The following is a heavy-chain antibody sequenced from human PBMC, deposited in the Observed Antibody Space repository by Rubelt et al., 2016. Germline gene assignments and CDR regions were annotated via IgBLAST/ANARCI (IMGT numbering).Heavy chain of an antibody. CDR1: GGSISSSSYY. CDR2: INHSGST. J-gene: IGHJ4*02. Sequence: QVQLQESGPGLVKPSETLSLTCTVSGGSISSSSYYWSWIRQPPGKGLEWIGEINHSGSTNYNTSLKPRVTISVDTSKSQFSLKLSSVTAADTAVYYCASRGRYYGSGSYPPRTGIVDYWGQGTLVTVSS. D-gene: IGHD3-10*01. CDR3: ASRGRYYGSGSYPPRTGIVDY. V-gene: IGHV4-39*07.